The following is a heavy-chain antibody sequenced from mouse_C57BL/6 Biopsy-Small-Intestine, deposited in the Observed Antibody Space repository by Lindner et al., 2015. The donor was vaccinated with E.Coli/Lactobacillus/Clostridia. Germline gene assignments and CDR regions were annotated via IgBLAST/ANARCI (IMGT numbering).Heavy chain of an antibody. CDR2: IYPGGGYT. Sequence: VQLQESGAELVRPGTSVKMSCKASGYTFTNYWIGWAKQRPGHGLEWIGDIYPGGGYTNYNEKFKGKATLTADKSSSTAYMQFSSLTSEDPAIYYCARAYYDYFDYWGQGTTLTVSS. D-gene: IGHD2-4*01. J-gene: IGHJ2*01. CDR3: ARAYYDYFDY. V-gene: IGHV1-63*01. CDR1: GYTFTNYW.